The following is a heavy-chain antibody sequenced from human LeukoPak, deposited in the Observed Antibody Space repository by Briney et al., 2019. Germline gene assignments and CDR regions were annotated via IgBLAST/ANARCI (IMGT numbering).Heavy chain of an antibody. V-gene: IGHV3-11*04. Sequence: PGGSLRLSCAASAFTFSDYYMGWIRQALGKGLEWVSYIDRGGDGKHYADYVKGRFSISRDNTKNSLFLQMNDLRDEDAAVYYCARDGDQMYEVYDYWGQGTLVTVSS. CDR2: IDRGGDGK. J-gene: IGHJ4*02. D-gene: IGHD1-14*01. CDR3: ARDGDQMYEVYDY. CDR1: AFTFSDYY.